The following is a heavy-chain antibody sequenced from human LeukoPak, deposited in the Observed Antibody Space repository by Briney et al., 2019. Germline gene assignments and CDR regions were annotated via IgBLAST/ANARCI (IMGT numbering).Heavy chain of an antibody. D-gene: IGHD5-12*01. CDR1: GFTFSSYS. CDR3: ARDHNGGYVHDAFDI. Sequence: GGSLRLSCAASGFTFSSYSMNWVRQAPGKGLEWVSSISSRSSYIYYADSVKGRFTISGDNAKNSLYLQMNSLRAEDTAIYSCARDHNGGYVHDAFDIWGQGTMVTVSS. J-gene: IGHJ3*02. V-gene: IGHV3-21*01. CDR2: ISSRSSYI.